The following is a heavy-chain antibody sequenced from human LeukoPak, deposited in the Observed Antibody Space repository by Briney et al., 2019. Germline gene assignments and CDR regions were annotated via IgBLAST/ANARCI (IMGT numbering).Heavy chain of an antibody. V-gene: IGHV4-4*07. Sequence: SETLSLTCTVSGGPVSSYQWSSIRQPAGKGLEWIGRTYINENTDADTSNFNPSFKIRVTVSVDRSKNQFTLRLRSVSAADTAVYFCARDTIFHYYGSGRHFNWFDPWGQGTLVTVSS. D-gene: IGHD3-10*01. CDR1: GGPVSSYQ. J-gene: IGHJ5*02. CDR2: TYINENTDADTS. CDR3: ARDTIFHYYGSGRHFNWFDP.